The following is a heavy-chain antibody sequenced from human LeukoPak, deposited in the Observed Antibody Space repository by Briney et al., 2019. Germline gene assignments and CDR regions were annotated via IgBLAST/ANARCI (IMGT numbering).Heavy chain of an antibody. V-gene: IGHV1-3*01. J-gene: IGHJ3*02. CDR3: TRATVGAFDI. CDR1: GYTFTSYD. D-gene: IGHD1-1*01. CDR2: INAGNGNT. Sequence: ASVKVSCKASGYTFTSYDMHWVRQAPGQRLEWMGWINAGNGNTKYSQKFQGRVTITRDTSASTAYMELSSLRSEETAVYYCTRATVGAFDIWDQGTMVTVSS.